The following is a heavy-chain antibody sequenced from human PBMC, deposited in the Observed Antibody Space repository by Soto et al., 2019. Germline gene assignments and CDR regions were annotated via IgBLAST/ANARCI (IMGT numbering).Heavy chain of an antibody. J-gene: IGHJ6*02. D-gene: IGHD6-13*01. CDR1: GFTVSSNY. CDR2: IYSGGST. V-gene: IGHV3-53*01. CDR3: ARDQKWAAGPGDYYYYYGMDV. Sequence: GGSLRLSCAASGFTVSSNYMSWVRQAPGKGLEWVSVIYSGGSTYYADSGKGRFTISRDNSKNTLYLQMNSLRAEDTAVYYCARDQKWAAGPGDYYYYYGMDVWGQGTTVTVSS.